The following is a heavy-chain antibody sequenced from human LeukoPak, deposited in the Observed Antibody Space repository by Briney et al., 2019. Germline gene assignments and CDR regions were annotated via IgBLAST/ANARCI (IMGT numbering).Heavy chain of an antibody. CDR1: GYTFTSYY. Sequence: ASVKVSCXASGYTFTSYYMHWVRQARGQGLEWMGIINPSGGSTSYAQKFQGRVTMTRDTSTSTVYMELSSLRSEDTAVYYCARADNYYDSSGYIDYWGQGTLVTVSS. V-gene: IGHV1-46*01. CDR3: ARADNYYDSSGYIDY. J-gene: IGHJ4*02. D-gene: IGHD3-22*01. CDR2: INPSGGST.